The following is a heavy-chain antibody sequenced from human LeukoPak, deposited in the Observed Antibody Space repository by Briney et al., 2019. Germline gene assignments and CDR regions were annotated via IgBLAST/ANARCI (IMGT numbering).Heavy chain of an antibody. Sequence: GGSLRLSCAASGFTFSSYVMSWVRQAPGKGLEWVSAISGSGSSTYYADSVKGRFTISRDNSKNTLYLQMNSLRAEDTAVYYCAKRLCGGDCYPLDYWGQGTLVTVSS. CDR2: ISGSGSST. J-gene: IGHJ4*02. V-gene: IGHV3-23*01. D-gene: IGHD2-21*02. CDR1: GFTFSSYV. CDR3: AKRLCGGDCYPLDY.